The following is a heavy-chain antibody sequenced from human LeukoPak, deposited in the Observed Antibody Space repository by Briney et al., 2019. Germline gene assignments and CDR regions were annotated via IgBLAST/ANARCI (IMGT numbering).Heavy chain of an antibody. CDR3: ARVVYSGYDFRGAMDV. CDR1: GGSIGGGSLY. Sequence: SETLSLTCTVSGGSIGGGSLYWSWIRQAAGKGLEWIGYIYYTGSTNHNPSLKSRVTISVDTSKNQFSLKLSSVTAADTAVYYCARVVYSGYDFRGAMDVWGKGTTVTISS. V-gene: IGHV4-61*10. J-gene: IGHJ6*03. D-gene: IGHD5-12*01. CDR2: IYYTGST.